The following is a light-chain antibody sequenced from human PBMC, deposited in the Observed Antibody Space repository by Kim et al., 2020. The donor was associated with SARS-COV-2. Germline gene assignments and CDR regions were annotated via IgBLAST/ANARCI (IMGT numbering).Light chain of an antibody. V-gene: IGKV3-11*01. CDR2: DAS. J-gene: IGKJ2*01. CDR1: QSVSSY. CDR3: QQRSNWPPYT. Sequence: EIVLTQSPATLSLSPGERATLSCRASQSVSSYLAWYQQKPGQAPRPLIYDASNRATGIPARFSGSGSGTDFTLTISSLEPEDFAVYYCQQRSNWPPYTFGQGTKLEI.